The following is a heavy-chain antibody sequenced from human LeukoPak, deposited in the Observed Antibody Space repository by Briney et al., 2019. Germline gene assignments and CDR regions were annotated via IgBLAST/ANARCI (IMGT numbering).Heavy chain of an antibody. CDR1: GGSFSGYY. Sequence: SETLSLTCAVYGGSFSGYYWSWIRQPPGKGLEWIGEINHSGSTNYNPSLKSRVTISVDTYKNQFSLKPSSVTAADKAVYYCARLWNDEAPRPLDYWGQGTLVTVSS. V-gene: IGHV4-34*01. CDR2: INHSGST. D-gene: IGHD1-1*01. CDR3: ARLWNDEAPRPLDY. J-gene: IGHJ4*02.